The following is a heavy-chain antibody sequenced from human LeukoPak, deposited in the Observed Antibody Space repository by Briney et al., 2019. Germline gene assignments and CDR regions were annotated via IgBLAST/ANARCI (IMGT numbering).Heavy chain of an antibody. CDR2: IKKDGSET. CDR1: GFTFSNYW. J-gene: IGHJ4*02. CDR3: ARDWTGLVRGANFDS. Sequence: GGSLRLSCAASGFTFSNYWMSWVRQAPGKGLEWVANIKKDGSETYYVDSVKGRFTISRDNAKNSLYLRMNSLRAEDTAVYYCARDWTGLVRGANFDSWGQGTLVTVSS. D-gene: IGHD3-10*01. V-gene: IGHV3-7*01.